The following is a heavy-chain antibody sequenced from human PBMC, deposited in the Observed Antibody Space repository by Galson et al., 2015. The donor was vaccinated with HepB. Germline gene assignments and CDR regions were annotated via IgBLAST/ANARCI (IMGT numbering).Heavy chain of an antibody. CDR1: GFTFSSYG. Sequence: SLRLSCAASGFTFSSYGMHWVRQAPGKGLEWVAVIWYDGSNKYYADSVKGRFTISRDNSKNTLYLQMNSLRAEDTAVYYCAKERGQTNWFDPWGQGTLVTVSS. CDR2: IWYDGSNK. CDR3: AKERGQTNWFDP. D-gene: IGHD3-10*01. V-gene: IGHV3-33*06. J-gene: IGHJ5*02.